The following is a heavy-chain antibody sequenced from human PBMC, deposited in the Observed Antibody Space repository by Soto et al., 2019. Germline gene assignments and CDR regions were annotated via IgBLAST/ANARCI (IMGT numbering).Heavy chain of an antibody. J-gene: IGHJ5*02. CDR1: GGSISSSSYY. CDR3: ARHVRPNDSWNIRYYDFWSGYSGWFDP. Sequence: SETLSLTCTVSGGSISSSSYYWGWIRQPPGKGLEWIGSIYYSGSTYYNPSLKSRVTISVDTSKNQFSLKLSSVTAAETAVYYCARHVRPNDSWNIRYYDFWSGYSGWFDPWGQGTLVTVSS. CDR2: IYYSGST. V-gene: IGHV4-39*01. D-gene: IGHD3-3*01.